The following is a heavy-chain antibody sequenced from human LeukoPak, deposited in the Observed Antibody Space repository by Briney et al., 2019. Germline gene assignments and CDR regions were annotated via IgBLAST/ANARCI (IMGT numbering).Heavy chain of an antibody. J-gene: IGHJ5*02. CDR3: ARDLYDFWSGYSIGNWFDP. D-gene: IGHD3-3*01. V-gene: IGHV1-18*01. Sequence: GASVKVSCKASGYTFTRYGISWVRQAPGQGLEWMGWISAYNGNTNYAQKLQGRVTMTTDTSTSTAYMELRSLRSDDTAVYYCARDLYDFWSGYSIGNWFDPWGQGTLVTVPS. CDR1: GYTFTRYG. CDR2: ISAYNGNT.